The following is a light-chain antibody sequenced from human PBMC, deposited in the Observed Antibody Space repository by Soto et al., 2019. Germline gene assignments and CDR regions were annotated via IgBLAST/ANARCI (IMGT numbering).Light chain of an antibody. CDR1: QTISND. CDR3: QQNNKWPPVT. Sequence: EVVMTQSPATVSVPPGEGVTLSCRASQTISNDLAWYQQKPGQAPRLLLYGASTRATGVPARFSGGGSGTEFALTSSSRQSEDCAFYYCQQNNKWPPVTFGGGTKVEIK. V-gene: IGKV3-15*01. CDR2: GAS. J-gene: IGKJ4*01.